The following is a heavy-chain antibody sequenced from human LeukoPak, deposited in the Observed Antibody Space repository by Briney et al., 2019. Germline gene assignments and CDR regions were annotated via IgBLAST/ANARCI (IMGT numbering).Heavy chain of an antibody. CDR2: IYYSGST. J-gene: IGHJ4*02. CDR3: ARSQGSSWYGIDY. V-gene: IGHV4-31*03. D-gene: IGHD6-13*01. Sequence: SQTLSLTCTVSGGSISSGGYYWSWIRQHPGKGLEWIGYIYYSGSTYYNPSLKSRVTISVDTSKNQFSLKLSSVTAADTAVYYCARSQGSSWYGIDYWGQGTLVTVSS. CDR1: GGSISSGGYY.